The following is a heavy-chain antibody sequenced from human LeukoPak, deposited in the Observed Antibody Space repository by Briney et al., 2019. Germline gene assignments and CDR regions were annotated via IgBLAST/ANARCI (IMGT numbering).Heavy chain of an antibody. CDR2: ISWNSGSI. J-gene: IGHJ4*02. V-gene: IGHV3-9*01. Sequence: PGRSLRLSCAASGFTFDDYAMHWVRQAPVKGLEWVSGISWNSGSIGYADSVKGRFTISRDNAKNSLYLQMNSLRAEDTALYYCASQESIAARPFDYWGQGTLVTVSS. CDR1: GFTFDDYA. CDR3: ASQESIAARPFDY. D-gene: IGHD6-6*01.